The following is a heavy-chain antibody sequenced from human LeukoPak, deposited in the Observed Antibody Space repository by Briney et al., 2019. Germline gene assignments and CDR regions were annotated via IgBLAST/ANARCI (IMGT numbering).Heavy chain of an antibody. V-gene: IGHV1-18*01. Sequence: ASVKVSCKASGYTFTSYGISWVRQAPGQGLEWMGWISAYNGNTNYAQKLQGRVTMTTDTSTSTAYMELRSLRSDDTAVYYCARDRDRSYDYVWGSYPHLLGYWGQGTLVTVSS. D-gene: IGHD3-16*02. CDR1: GYTFTSYG. CDR2: ISAYNGNT. CDR3: ARDRDRSYDYVWGSYPHLLGY. J-gene: IGHJ4*02.